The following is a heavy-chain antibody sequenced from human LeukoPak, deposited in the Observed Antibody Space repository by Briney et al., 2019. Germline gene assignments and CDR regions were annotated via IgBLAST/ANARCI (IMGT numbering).Heavy chain of an antibody. CDR1: GGSISSSDW. CDR3: ARDGGNAAMVEYYFDY. D-gene: IGHD5-18*01. V-gene: IGHV4-4*02. Sequence: SETLSLTCAVSGGSISSSDWWSWVRQPPRKGLEWIGEIHHSGITNFNPSLRSRVTMSVDKSKNQFSLNLSSVTAADTAVYYCARDGGNAAMVEYYFDYWGQGTLVTVSS. CDR2: IHHSGIT. J-gene: IGHJ4*02.